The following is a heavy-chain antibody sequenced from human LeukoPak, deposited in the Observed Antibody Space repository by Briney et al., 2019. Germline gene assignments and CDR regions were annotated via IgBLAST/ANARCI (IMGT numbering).Heavy chain of an antibody. CDR1: GYSISSGYY. Sequence: RPSETLSLTCTVSGYSISSGYYWGWIRQPPGKGLEWIGSIYHSGSTYYNPSLKSRVTISLDTSKNQFSLKLSSVTAADTAVYYCARAVPEVRSGYYYRRGKPRGYMDVWGKGTTVTVSS. CDR2: IYHSGST. D-gene: IGHD3-22*01. V-gene: IGHV4-38-2*02. CDR3: ARAVPEVRSGYYYRRGKPRGYMDV. J-gene: IGHJ6*03.